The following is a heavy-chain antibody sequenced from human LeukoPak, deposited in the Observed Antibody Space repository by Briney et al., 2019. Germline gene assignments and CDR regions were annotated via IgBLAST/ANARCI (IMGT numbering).Heavy chain of an antibody. V-gene: IGHV4-39*07. CDR1: GGSISSSSYY. CDR3: AAGGSGYSYGYPFDY. D-gene: IGHD5-18*01. Sequence: SETLSLTCTVSGGSISSSSYYWGWLRLPPGKGLEWIGSIYYSGSTYYNLSLKSRVTISVDTSKNQFSLKLSSVTAADTAVYYCAAGGSGYSYGYPFDYWGQGTLVTVSS. J-gene: IGHJ4*02. CDR2: IYYSGST.